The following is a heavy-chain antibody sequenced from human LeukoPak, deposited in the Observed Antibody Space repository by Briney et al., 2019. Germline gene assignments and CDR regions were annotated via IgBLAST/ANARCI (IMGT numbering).Heavy chain of an antibody. J-gene: IGHJ4*02. D-gene: IGHD3-3*01. CDR3: ATGPPFRGGDY. V-gene: IGHV3-11*01. CDR1: GIIFSDYY. CDR2: ISSSDNTI. Sequence: GGSLRLSWAASGIIFSDYYMSWIRQAPGKELEWVSYISSSDNTIYSADSVKGRFTISRDNAKNSLYLQMNSLRAEDTAVYYCATGPPFRGGDYWGQGTLVTVSS.